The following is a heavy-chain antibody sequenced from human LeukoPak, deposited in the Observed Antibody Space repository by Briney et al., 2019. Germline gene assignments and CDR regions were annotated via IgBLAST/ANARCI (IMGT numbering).Heavy chain of an antibody. CDR2: ISAYNGNS. J-gene: IGHJ6*02. CDR3: ARERIAAAGDYYYYGMDV. D-gene: IGHD6-13*01. V-gene: IGHV1-18*01. CDR1: GYTFTSYG. Sequence: GASVKVSFKASGYTFTSYGISWVRQAPGQGLEWMGWISAYNGNSNYAQKLQGRVTMTTDTSTSTAYMELRSLRSDDTAVYYCARERIAAAGDYYYYGMDVWGQGTTVTVSS.